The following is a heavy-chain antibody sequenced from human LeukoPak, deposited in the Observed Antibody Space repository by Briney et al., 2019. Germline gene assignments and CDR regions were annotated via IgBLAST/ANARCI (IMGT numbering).Heavy chain of an antibody. D-gene: IGHD2-2*01. Sequence: GGSLRLSCAASGFTFSSYSMNWVRQAPGKGLEWVSSISSSSSYIYYADSVEGRFTISRDNAKNSLYLQMNSLRAEDTAVYYCARSCSSTSCSDYWGQGTLVTVSS. J-gene: IGHJ4*02. CDR3: ARSCSSTSCSDY. V-gene: IGHV3-21*01. CDR2: ISSSSSYI. CDR1: GFTFSSYS.